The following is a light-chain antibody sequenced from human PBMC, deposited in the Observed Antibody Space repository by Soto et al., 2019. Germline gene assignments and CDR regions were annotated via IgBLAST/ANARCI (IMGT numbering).Light chain of an antibody. CDR1: QDISNY. J-gene: IGKJ4*01. CDR2: DAS. CDR3: QQFHDLPT. V-gene: IGKV1-33*01. Sequence: DIPMTQSPSSLSASVGDRVTITCQATQDISNYLNWFQQKPGKAPKLLIYDASTLETGVPSRFSGSGSGTDFTFTIISLQPEDIATYYCQQFHDLPTFGGGTKVDIK.